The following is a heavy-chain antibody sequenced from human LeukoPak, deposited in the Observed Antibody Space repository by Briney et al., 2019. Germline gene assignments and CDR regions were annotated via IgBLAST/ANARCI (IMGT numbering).Heavy chain of an antibody. D-gene: IGHD6-6*01. CDR1: GYRFTNYW. CDR2: IYPGDSDT. J-gene: IGHJ4*02. V-gene: IGHV5-51*01. CDR3: ARQGDAVPYDS. Sequence: GESLNISCKGSGYRFTNYWIGWVRQMPGKGLEWMAIIYPGDSDTKYSPSFQRQVTLSVDRSISTAYLQWSSLKASDTAIYFCARQGDAVPYDSWGQGTLVTVSS.